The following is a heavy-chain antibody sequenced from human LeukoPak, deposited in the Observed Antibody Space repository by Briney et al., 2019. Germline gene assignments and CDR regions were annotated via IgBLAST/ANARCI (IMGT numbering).Heavy chain of an antibody. D-gene: IGHD5-18*01. J-gene: IGHJ4*02. CDR2: MNPNSGNT. CDR3: ARVSRIQLWLKFGY. V-gene: IGHV1-8*03. Sequence: ASVKVSCKASGYTFTSYDINWVRQATGQGLEWMGWMNPNSGNTGYAQKFQGRVTITRNTSISTAYMELSSLRSEDTAVYYCARVSRIQLWLKFGYWGQGTLVTVSS. CDR1: GYTFTSYD.